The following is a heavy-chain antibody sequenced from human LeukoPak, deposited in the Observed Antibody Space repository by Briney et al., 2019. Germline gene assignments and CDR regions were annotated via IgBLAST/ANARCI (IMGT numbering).Heavy chain of an antibody. J-gene: IGHJ4*02. CDR1: GFTFSSYA. V-gene: IGHV3-30*04. CDR2: ISYDGSNK. D-gene: IGHD3-22*01. CDR3: ARDLEYYDSSGYSFDY. Sequence: PGGSLRLSCAASGFTFSSYAMHWVRQAPGEGLEWVAVISYDGSNKYYADSVKGRFTISRDNSKNTLYLQMNSLRAEDTAVYYCARDLEYYDSSGYSFDYWGQGTLVTVSS.